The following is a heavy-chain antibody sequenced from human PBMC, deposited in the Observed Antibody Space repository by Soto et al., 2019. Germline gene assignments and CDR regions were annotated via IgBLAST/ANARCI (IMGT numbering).Heavy chain of an antibody. J-gene: IGHJ4*02. CDR2: IYYSGST. Sequence: SETLSLTCTVSGGSISSYYWSWIRQPPGKGLEWIGYIYYSGSTNYNPSLKSRVTISVDTSKNQFSLKLSSVTAADTAVYYCARAGVKVYSSSWYAQIDYWGQGTLVTVSS. D-gene: IGHD6-13*01. CDR3: ARAGVKVYSSSWYAQIDY. V-gene: IGHV4-59*13. CDR1: GGSISSYY.